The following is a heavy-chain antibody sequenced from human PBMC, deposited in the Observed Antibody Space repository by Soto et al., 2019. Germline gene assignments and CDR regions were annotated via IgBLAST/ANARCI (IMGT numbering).Heavy chain of an antibody. J-gene: IGHJ4*02. CDR2: ITKSGDIA. D-gene: IGHD2-15*01. V-gene: IGHV3-23*01. CDR1: GFTFSNHA. CDR3: AKDQGLGYCSGGSCYPIDY. Sequence: GGSLRLSCAASGFTFSNHAMSWVRQAPGKGLEWVSGITKSGDIAYYADSVRGRFTISRDNSKNTLYLQMNSLRAEDTAVYYCAKDQGLGYCSGGSCYPIDYWGQGTLVTVSS.